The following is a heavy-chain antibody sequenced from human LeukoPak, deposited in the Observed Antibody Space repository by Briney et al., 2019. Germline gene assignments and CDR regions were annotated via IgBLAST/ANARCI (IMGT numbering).Heavy chain of an antibody. CDR3: AKAQGYYDC. D-gene: IGHD3-22*01. CDR2: IGVGGTT. CDR1: GFTFSKYG. V-gene: IGHV3-23*01. Sequence: GGSLRLSCAASGFTFSKYGMNWVRQAPGKGLEWVSGIGVGGTTYYADSVKGRFTTSGDTSKNTLYLQMNSLRAEDTAVYYCAKAQGYYDCWGQGTLVTVSS. J-gene: IGHJ4*02.